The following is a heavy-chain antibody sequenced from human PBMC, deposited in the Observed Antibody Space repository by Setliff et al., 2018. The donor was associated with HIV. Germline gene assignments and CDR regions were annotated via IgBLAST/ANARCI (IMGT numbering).Heavy chain of an antibody. CDR3: ARRMEMTPIGY. CDR1: GYTFTRYS. V-gene: IGHV7-4-1*02. J-gene: IGHJ4*02. D-gene: IGHD2-15*01. Sequence: VASVKVSCKASGYTFTRYSMNWVRQAPGQGLEWMGWLNTNTWNPTYAQGFTGRFVFSLDTSVSTAYLQISSLKAEDSAVYYCARRMEMTPIGYWGQGTLVTVSS. CDR2: LNTNTWNP.